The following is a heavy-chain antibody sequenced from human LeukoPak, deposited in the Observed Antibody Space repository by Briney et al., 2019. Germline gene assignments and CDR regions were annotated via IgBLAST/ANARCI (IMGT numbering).Heavy chain of an antibody. V-gene: IGHV4-4*09. CDR2: IYTSGST. Sequence: SETLSLTCTVSGGSISSYYWSWIRQPPGKGLEWIGYIYTSGSTNYNPPLKSRVTISVDTSKNQFSLRLSSVTAADTAVYYCARHSSSSRGWFDPWGQGTLVTVSS. CDR3: ARHSSSSRGWFDP. D-gene: IGHD6-6*01. CDR1: GGSISSYY. J-gene: IGHJ5*02.